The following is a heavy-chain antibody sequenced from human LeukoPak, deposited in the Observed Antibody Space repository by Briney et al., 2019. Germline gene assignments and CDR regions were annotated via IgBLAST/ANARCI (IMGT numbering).Heavy chain of an antibody. V-gene: IGHV3-23*01. CDR2: ISGSGGST. Sequence: VGSLRLSCAASGFTFSSYAMSWVRQAPGKGLEWVSAISGSGGSTYYADSVKGRFTISRDNSKNTLYLQMNSLRAEDTAVYYCASSWGFGELTWFDPWGQGTLVTVSS. CDR3: ASSWGFGELTWFDP. D-gene: IGHD3-10*01. J-gene: IGHJ5*02. CDR1: GFTFSSYA.